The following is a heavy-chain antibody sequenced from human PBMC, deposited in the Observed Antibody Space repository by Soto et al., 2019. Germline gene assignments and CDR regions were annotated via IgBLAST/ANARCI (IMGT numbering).Heavy chain of an antibody. J-gene: IGHJ6*02. CDR1: GFTVSSNY. CDR2: INRRGST. D-gene: IGHD3-10*01. V-gene: IGHV3-53*01. Sequence: EVQLVESGGGLIQPGGSQRLSCAASGFTVSSNYMSWVRQAPGKGLEWVSVINRRGSTYYADSVKGRFTISRDNSKNTLYLQMNSLRAEDTAGYHCASDLGRWEQAGVMDVWGQGTTVTVSS. CDR3: ASDLGRWEQAGVMDV.